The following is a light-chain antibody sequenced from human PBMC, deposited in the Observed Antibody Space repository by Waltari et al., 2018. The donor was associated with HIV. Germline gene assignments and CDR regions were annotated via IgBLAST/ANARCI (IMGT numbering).Light chain of an antibody. Sequence: QPDLTQPSSVSGPPGQTGTISCTGTNSDVGGYNLVSWYQQYPGKAPKFLIYDVNKRPAGVPDRFSASKSGNTASLTISGIQAEDEAEYYCCSYADSYSYVFGTGTKVTVL. J-gene: IGLJ1*01. CDR2: DVN. CDR1: NSDVGGYNL. V-gene: IGLV2-11*01. CDR3: CSYADSYSYV.